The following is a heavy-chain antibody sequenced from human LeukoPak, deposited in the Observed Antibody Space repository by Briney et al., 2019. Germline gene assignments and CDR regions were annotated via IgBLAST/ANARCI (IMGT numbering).Heavy chain of an antibody. J-gene: IGHJ4*02. Sequence: PGGSLRLSCAASGFTVSSNYMSWVRQAPGKGLEWVAVIWYDGSIQYYADSVKGRFTISRDNSKNTLYLQMNSLRAEDTAVYYCARAYYYDTSATPDYWGQGTLVTVSS. V-gene: IGHV3-33*08. D-gene: IGHD3-22*01. CDR3: ARAYYYDTSATPDY. CDR1: GFTVSSNY. CDR2: IWYDGSIQ.